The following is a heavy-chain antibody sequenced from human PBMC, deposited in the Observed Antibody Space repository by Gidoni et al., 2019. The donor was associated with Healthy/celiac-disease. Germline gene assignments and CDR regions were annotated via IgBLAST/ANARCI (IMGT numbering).Heavy chain of an antibody. Sequence: HVQLVQSGAEVKKPGASVKVSCKASGYTFTSYALHCVRQAPGQRRDWMGWTNAGNGNPKKSQKCQGRVSINRDKSASTAYMERSRLRSEDTAVYYCARGTYYESSGYYYGGRDRGMDVWGQGTTVTVSS. J-gene: IGHJ6*02. CDR1: GYTFTSYA. CDR2: TNAGNGNP. V-gene: IGHV1-3*01. D-gene: IGHD3-22*01. CDR3: ARGTYYESSGYYYGGRDRGMDV.